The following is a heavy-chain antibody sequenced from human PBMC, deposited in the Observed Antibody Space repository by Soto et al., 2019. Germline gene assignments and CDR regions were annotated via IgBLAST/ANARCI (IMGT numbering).Heavy chain of an antibody. CDR1: GDSISTYY. V-gene: IGHV4-59*01. J-gene: IGHJ5*02. CDR3: EREPSGHQRLYRFDP. Sequence: PSEPLSLTCTFSGDSISTYYWHWIRLPPGKGLEWIGYIYYTGDTNYNPSLKSRVTISLDTSKNQFSLKLSSVPAADTAVYYCEREPSGHQRLYRFDPWGKGPGGTASS. D-gene: IGHD2-2*01. CDR2: IYYTGDT.